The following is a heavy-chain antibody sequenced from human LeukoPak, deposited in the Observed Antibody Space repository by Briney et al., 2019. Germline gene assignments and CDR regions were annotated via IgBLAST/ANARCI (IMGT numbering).Heavy chain of an antibody. D-gene: IGHD3-3*01. Sequence: ASVKVSYKASGYTFPGYYMYWVRQAPGQGLEWMGWINPNRGGTNYAQTFQGRVTITRGTALSTAFLELSRLRSDDTAVYYCARGLDKYDYWSGYFLAYWGQGTLVTVSS. CDR2: INPNRGGT. CDR1: GYTFPGYY. V-gene: IGHV1-2*02. J-gene: IGHJ4*02. CDR3: ARGLDKYDYWSGYFLAY.